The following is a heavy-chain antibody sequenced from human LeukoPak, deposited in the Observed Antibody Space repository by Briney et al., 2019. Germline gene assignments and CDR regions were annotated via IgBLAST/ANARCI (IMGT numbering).Heavy chain of an antibody. CDR2: IIPILGIA. D-gene: IGHD1-26*01. J-gene: IGHJ5*02. Sequence: GASVKVSCKASGGTFSSYAISWVRQAPGQGLEWMGRIIPILGIANYAQKFQGRVTITADKSTSTAYMELSSLRSEDTAVYYCARDSVGATAYNWFDPWGQGTLVTVSS. CDR1: GGTFSSYA. CDR3: ARDSVGATAYNWFDP. V-gene: IGHV1-69*04.